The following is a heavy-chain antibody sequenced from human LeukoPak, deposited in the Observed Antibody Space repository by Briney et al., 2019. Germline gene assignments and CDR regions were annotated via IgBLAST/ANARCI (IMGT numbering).Heavy chain of an antibody. CDR2: MNPNSGNT. Sequence: ASVKVSCKASGYTFTSHDINWVRQATGQGLEWMGWMNPNSGNTGYAQKFQGRVTMTRNTSISTAYMELSSLRSEDTAVYYCARSYYDILTGYPKNNWFDPWGQGTLVTVSS. CDR1: GYTFTSHD. D-gene: IGHD3-9*01. CDR3: ARSYYDILTGYPKNNWFDP. J-gene: IGHJ5*02. V-gene: IGHV1-8*01.